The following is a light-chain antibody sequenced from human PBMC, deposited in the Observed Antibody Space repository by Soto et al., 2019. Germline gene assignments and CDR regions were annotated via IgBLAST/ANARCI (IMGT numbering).Light chain of an antibody. V-gene: IGKV3-11*01. CDR1: ESLGKT. Sequence: EIVLTQSPATLSLSPGDRATLSCRARESLGKTLAWYQQKPGQAPRLLIYDVFKRVTGIPARFRGSGSGTDFTLNSSSLEPEDFAVYYCQQRNTSPLTFGGGTKVEIK. CDR3: QQRNTSPLT. J-gene: IGKJ4*01. CDR2: DVF.